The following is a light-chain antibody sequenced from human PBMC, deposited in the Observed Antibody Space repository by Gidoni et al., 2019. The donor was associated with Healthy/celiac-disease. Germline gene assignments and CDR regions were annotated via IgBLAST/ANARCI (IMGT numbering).Light chain of an antibody. J-gene: IGLJ3*02. CDR1: SLRSYY. Sequence: SELTQDPAVSVSLGQTVRITCQGDSLRSYYASWYQQKPGQAPVLVIYGKNNRPSGIPDRSSGSSSGNTASLTITGAQAEDEADYYCNSRDSSGNQLVFGGGTKLTVL. V-gene: IGLV3-19*01. CDR2: GKN. CDR3: NSRDSSGNQLV.